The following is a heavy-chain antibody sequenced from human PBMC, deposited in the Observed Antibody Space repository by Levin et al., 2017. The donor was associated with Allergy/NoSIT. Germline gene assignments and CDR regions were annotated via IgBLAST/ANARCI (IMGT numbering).Heavy chain of an antibody. J-gene: IGHJ5*02. V-gene: IGHV4-39*01. Sequence: SETLSLTCTVSGGSTSTSNYYWGWIRQPPGKGLEWIGSVYYSGSIYYNPSLQSRVSIYIDTSKNQFSLKLTSVTAADTAIYYCASEGVTTKQNWFDPWGQGTLVTVSS. CDR2: VYYSGSI. CDR1: GGSTSTSNYY. D-gene: IGHD2-21*02. CDR3: ASEGVTTKQNWFDP.